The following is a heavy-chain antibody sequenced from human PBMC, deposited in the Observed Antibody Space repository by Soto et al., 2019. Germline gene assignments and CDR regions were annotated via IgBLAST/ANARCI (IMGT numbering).Heavy chain of an antibody. J-gene: IGHJ4*02. V-gene: IGHV1-69*02. CDR1: GDTFNFYT. CDR3: ATNYGSGSAQFDN. CDR2: IIPMLGMS. Sequence: QVQLVQSGAEVKTPGSSVKVSCTASGDTFNFYTLSWVRQAPGQGLEWMGRIIPMLGMSNYAQKFQGRVTMIADKSTSTAYMGLSSLRSEDTALYYRATNYGSGSAQFDNWGQGTLVTVSS. D-gene: IGHD3-10*01.